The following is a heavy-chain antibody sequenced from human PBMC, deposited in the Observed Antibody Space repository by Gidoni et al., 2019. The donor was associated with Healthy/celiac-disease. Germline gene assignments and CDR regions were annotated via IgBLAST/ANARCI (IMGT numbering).Heavy chain of an antibody. CDR3: AKDKGSSWYPTVVGYLDY. J-gene: IGHJ4*02. V-gene: IGHV3-9*01. CDR1: GFTFDDYA. CDR2: ISWNSGSI. D-gene: IGHD6-13*01. Sequence: EVQLVESGGGLVQPGRSLRLSCAASGFTFDDYARHWVRQAPGKGLEWVSGISWNSGSIGYADSVKGRFTISRDNAKNSLYLQMNSLRAEDTALYYCAKDKGSSWYPTVVGYLDYWGQGTLVTVSS.